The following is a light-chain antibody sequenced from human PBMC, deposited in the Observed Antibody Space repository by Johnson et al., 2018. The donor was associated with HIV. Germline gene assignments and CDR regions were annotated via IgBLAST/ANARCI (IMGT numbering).Light chain of an antibody. J-gene: IGLJ1*01. CDR2: DNS. Sequence: QSVLTQPPSVSAAPGQKVTISCSGSSSNIGNNYVSWYQQVPGAAPKLLIYDNSKRPSGIPDRFSGSKSGTSATLGITGLQTGDEADYYYGTWDSSLRTGFVGTGTKVTVL. CDR1: SSNIGNNY. CDR3: GTWDSSLRTGF. V-gene: IGLV1-51*01.